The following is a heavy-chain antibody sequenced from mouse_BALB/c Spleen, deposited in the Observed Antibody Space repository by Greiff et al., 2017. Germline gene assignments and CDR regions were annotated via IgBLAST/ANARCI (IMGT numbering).Heavy chain of an antibody. V-gene: IGHV2-9-2*01. D-gene: IGHD2-2*01. Sequence: VKLVESGPGLVAPSQSLSITCTVSGFSLTSYDISWIRQPPGKGLEWLGVIWTGGGTNYNSAFMSRLSISKDNSKSQVFLKMNSLQTDDTAIYYCVRRGIYYGYDGFAYWGQGTLVTVSA. CDR2: IWTGGGT. CDR3: VRRGIYYGYDGFAY. CDR1: GFSLTSYD. J-gene: IGHJ3*01.